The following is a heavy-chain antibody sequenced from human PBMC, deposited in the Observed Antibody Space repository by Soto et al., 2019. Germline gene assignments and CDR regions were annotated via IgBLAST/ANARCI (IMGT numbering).Heavy chain of an antibody. CDR3: ARIKLVEWFFINVDVYDMDV. J-gene: IGHJ6*02. V-gene: IGHV3-48*02. CDR1: GSSLSDYA. Sequence: GSLRLSCVASGSSLSDYAVNWVRQAPGKGLEWVSFISSDSRTIYYADSVEGRFTVSRDNARNSVSLQMDSLRDEDAAVYYCARIKLVEWFFINVDVYDMDVWGQGTPVTVSS. CDR2: ISSDSRTI. D-gene: IGHD3-3*01.